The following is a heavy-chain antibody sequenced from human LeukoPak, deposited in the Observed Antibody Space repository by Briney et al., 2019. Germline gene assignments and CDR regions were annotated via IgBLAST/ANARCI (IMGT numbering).Heavy chain of an antibody. J-gene: IGHJ6*02. CDR2: IKQDGSEK. D-gene: IGHD6-19*01. CDR1: GFTFSNAW. V-gene: IGHV3-7*01. Sequence: PGGSLRLSCAASGFTFSNAWMSWVRQAPGKGLEWAANIKQDGSEKYYVDSVKGRFTISGDNAKNSLYLQMNSLRAEDTAVYYCARPGERSGYGSGWSPWYYYGMDVWGQGTTVTVSS. CDR3: ARPGERSGYGSGWSPWYYYGMDV.